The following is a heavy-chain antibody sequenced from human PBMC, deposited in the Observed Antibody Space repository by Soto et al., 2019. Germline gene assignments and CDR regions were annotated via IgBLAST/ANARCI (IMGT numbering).Heavy chain of an antibody. CDR1: GYSFTSYW. CDR2: IDPSDSYT. Sequence: GESLKISCKGSGYSFTSYWISWVRQMPGKGLEWMGRIDPSDSYTNYSPSFQGHVTISADKSISTAYLQWSSLKASDTAMYYCAVTIVVVPAAMRPRNYYGMDVWGQGTTVTVSS. V-gene: IGHV5-10-1*01. D-gene: IGHD2-2*01. CDR3: AVTIVVVPAAMRPRNYYGMDV. J-gene: IGHJ6*02.